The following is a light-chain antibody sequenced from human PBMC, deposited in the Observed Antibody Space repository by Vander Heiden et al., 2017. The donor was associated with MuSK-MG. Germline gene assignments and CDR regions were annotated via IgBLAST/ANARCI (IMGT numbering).Light chain of an antibody. Sequence: QSVLTQPPSAPATPGQRVTISCSGSSSNFGSIPLNWYQPFPGKAPKLLIFDINKRRSGAPERFSCSNSGTSSALAISVLQAEEEADYYCAAWDDSRNGLVVFGGGTKLTVL. V-gene: IGLV1-44*01. CDR1: SSNFGSIP. CDR3: AAWDDSRNGLVV. CDR2: DIN. J-gene: IGLJ2*01.